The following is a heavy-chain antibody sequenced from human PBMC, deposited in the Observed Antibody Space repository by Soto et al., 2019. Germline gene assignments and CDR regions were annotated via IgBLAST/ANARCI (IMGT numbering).Heavy chain of an antibody. CDR1: GGTLSNYA. J-gene: IGHJ4*02. V-gene: IGHV1-69*01. D-gene: IGHD5-12*01. Sequence: QIQLVQSGAEVKNPGSSVKVSCKAPGGTLSNYAVSWVRQAPGHGLEWMGGIIPLLYTPTYPRKFEDRVTIIADESASTAYMDLAGLRSDDTAVYYCAIGHSYGQFDIWGQGTQVTVSS. CDR3: AIGHSYGQFDI. CDR2: IIPLLYTP.